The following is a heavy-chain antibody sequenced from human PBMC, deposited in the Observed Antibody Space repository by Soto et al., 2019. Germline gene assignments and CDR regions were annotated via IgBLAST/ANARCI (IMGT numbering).Heavy chain of an antibody. CDR3: ARDPQGSSWYLVDYYYGIDV. Sequence: QVQLVESGGGVVQPGRSLRLSCAASGFTFSSYGMHWVRQAPGKGLEWVAVIWYDGSNKYYADSVKGRFTISRDNSKNKLYLQMNSLRAEDTAVYYCARDPQGSSWYLVDYYYGIDVWGQGTTVTVSS. CDR1: GFTFSSYG. V-gene: IGHV3-33*01. CDR2: IWYDGSNK. D-gene: IGHD6-13*01. J-gene: IGHJ6*02.